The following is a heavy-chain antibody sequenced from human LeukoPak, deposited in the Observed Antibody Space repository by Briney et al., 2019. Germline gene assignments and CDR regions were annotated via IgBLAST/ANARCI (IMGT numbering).Heavy chain of an antibody. CDR2: IKQDGSEK. D-gene: IGHD3-16*01. J-gene: IGHJ2*01. Sequence: GGPLRLSCAASGFTFSSYWMSWVRQAPGKGLEWVANIKQDGSEKYYVDSVKGRFTISRDNAKNSLYLQMNSLRAEDTAVYYCARGSGLLGHWYFDLWGRGTLVTVSS. V-gene: IGHV3-7*04. CDR3: ARGSGLLGHWYFDL. CDR1: GFTFSSYW.